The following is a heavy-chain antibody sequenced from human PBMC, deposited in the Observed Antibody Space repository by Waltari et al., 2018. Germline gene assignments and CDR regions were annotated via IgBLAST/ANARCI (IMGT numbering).Heavy chain of an antibody. V-gene: IGHV3-21*01. D-gene: IGHD5-12*01. CDR3: ARTSSGYVPNDY. Sequence: EVQLVESGGGLVKPGGSLRLSCAASGFTFSSYSMNWVRQAPGKGLEWVSSISSSSSYIYYADSVKGRFTISRDNSKNSLYLQMNSLRAEDTAVYYCARTSSGYVPNDYWGQGTLVTVSS. J-gene: IGHJ4*02. CDR1: GFTFSSYS. CDR2: ISSSSSYI.